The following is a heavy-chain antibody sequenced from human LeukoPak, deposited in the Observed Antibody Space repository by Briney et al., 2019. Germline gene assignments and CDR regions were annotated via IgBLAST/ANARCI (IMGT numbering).Heavy chain of an antibody. CDR3: AIGYCSSTSCYAGDALDI. CDR2: ISAYNGNT. Sequence: ASVKVSCKASGYTFTSYGISWVRQAPGQGLEWMGWISAYNGNTNYAQKLQGRVTMTTDTSTSTAYMELRSLRSDDTAVYYCAIGYCSSTSCYAGDALDIWGQGTMVTVSS. D-gene: IGHD2-2*01. V-gene: IGHV1-18*01. J-gene: IGHJ3*02. CDR1: GYTFTSYG.